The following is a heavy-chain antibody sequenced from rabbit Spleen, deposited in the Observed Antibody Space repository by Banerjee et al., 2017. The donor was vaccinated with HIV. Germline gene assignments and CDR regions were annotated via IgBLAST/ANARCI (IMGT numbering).Heavy chain of an antibody. D-gene: IGHD2-1*01. Sequence: QEQLVESGGGLVQPGGSLKLSCKASGFDFNNYGVSWVRQAPGKGLEWIGYIDPIFGRTYYASWVNGRFSISSHNAQNTVSLQMNSLTAADTATYFCVRDLGYDDIGDYARLDLWGQGTLVTVS. CDR2: IDPIFGRT. J-gene: IGHJ3*01. CDR3: VRDLGYDDIGDYARLDL. CDR1: GFDFNNYG. V-gene: IGHV1S47*01.